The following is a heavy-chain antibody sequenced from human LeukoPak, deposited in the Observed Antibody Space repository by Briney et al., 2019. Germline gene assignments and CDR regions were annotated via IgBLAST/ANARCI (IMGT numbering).Heavy chain of an antibody. CDR1: GFRVSDYY. J-gene: IGHJ5*02. D-gene: IGHD3/OR15-3a*01. CDR3: ARDRAALQDWVEFDP. V-gene: IGHV3-66*03. CDR2: ISDSGEA. Sequence: PGGSLRLSCAVSGFRVSDYYMSWVRQAPGKGLEWVGLISDSGEAFYADFVRGRFAISRDESENTLYLQMNSLRVEDTAVYFCARDRAALQDWVEFDPWGQGTPVIVSS.